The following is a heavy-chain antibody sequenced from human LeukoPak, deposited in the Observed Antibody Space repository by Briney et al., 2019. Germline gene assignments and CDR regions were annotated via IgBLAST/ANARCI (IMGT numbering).Heavy chain of an antibody. D-gene: IGHD1-26*01. CDR3: ARTNSGRYLYSRL. Sequence: ASVKVSCKASGYTFSSYGITWVRRAPGQGLEWMGWISAYNGDTKYAQKVQGRVTMSTDTSTSTAYMELRSLISDDSAVYYCARTNSGRYLYSRLWGQGTLVTVSS. V-gene: IGHV1-18*01. CDR1: GYTFSSYG. J-gene: IGHJ4*02. CDR2: ISAYNGDT.